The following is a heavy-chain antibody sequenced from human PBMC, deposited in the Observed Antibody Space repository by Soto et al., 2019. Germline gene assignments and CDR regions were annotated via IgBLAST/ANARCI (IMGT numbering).Heavy chain of an antibody. CDR3: ARVRLYGDYADYFDY. CDR1: GFTVSSNY. V-gene: IGHV3-53*01. Sequence: EVQLVESGGGLIQPGGSLRLSCAASGFTVSSNYMSWVRQAPGKGLEWVSVIYTGGSTYYADSVKGRFTISRDNSKNTLYLQMSSLRAEDTAVYYCARVRLYGDYADYFDYWGQGTLVTVSS. J-gene: IGHJ4*02. D-gene: IGHD4-17*01. CDR2: IYTGGST.